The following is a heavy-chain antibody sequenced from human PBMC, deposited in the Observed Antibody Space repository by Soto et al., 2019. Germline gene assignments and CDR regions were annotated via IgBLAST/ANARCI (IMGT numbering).Heavy chain of an antibody. Sequence: EVQLVESGGGLVQPGASLRLSCAASGFTSDNYAMHWVRHAPGKGLEWVSGIRWNSGSMAYADSVKGRFTISRDSAKNSLYLQMNSLRPEDTAWYYWARGQHYGDYVGGFDPWGQGTLVTVA. CDR2: IRWNSGSM. CDR3: ARGQHYGDYVGGFDP. D-gene: IGHD4-17*01. CDR1: GFTSDNYA. V-gene: IGHV3-9*02. J-gene: IGHJ5*02.